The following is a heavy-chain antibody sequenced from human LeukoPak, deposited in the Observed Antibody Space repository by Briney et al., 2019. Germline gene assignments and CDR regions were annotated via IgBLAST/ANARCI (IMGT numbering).Heavy chain of an antibody. CDR1: GGTFSSYA. CDR2: IIPILGIA. J-gene: IGHJ4*02. CDR3: ARENTLTEAYCGGDCYPLDY. Sequence: SVKVSCKASGGTFSSYAISWVRQAPGQGLEWMGRIIPILGIANYAQKFQGRVTITADKSTSTAYMELSSLRPEDTAVYYCARENTLTEAYCGGDCYPLDYWGQGTLVTVSS. V-gene: IGHV1-69*04. D-gene: IGHD2-21*02.